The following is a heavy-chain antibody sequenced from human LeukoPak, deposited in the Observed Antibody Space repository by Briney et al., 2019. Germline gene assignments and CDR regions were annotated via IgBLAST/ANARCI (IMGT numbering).Heavy chain of an antibody. J-gene: IGHJ4*02. D-gene: IGHD3-16*02. CDR3: ARLGPYDYVWGSYLRSRAAFDY. CDR2: INHSGST. V-gene: IGHV4-34*01. Sequence: SETLSLTCAVYGGSFSGYYWSWIRQPPGKGLEWIGGINHSGSTNYNPSLKSRVTISVDTSKNQFSLKLSSVTAADTAVYYCARLGPYDYVWGSYLRSRAAFDYWGQGTLVTVSS. CDR1: GGSFSGYY.